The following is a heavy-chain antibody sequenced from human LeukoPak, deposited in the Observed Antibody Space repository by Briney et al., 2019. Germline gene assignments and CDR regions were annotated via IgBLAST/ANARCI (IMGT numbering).Heavy chain of an antibody. V-gene: IGHV4-59*08. J-gene: IGHJ4*02. CDR3: ARHRAYSSSSPFDY. Sequence: PSETLSLTCSVSGGSISSLCWSWIRQPLGKGLEWIGYIYYTGSTNYNPSLKSRVTMFVDMSKNQFSLRLSSVTAADTAVYYCARHRAYSSSSPFDYWGQGTLVTVSS. CDR2: IYYTGST. CDR1: GGSISSLC. D-gene: IGHD6-6*01.